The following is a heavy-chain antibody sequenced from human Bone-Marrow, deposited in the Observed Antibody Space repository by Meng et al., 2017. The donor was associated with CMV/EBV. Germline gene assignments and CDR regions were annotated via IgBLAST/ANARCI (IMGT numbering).Heavy chain of an antibody. CDR2: MNPNSGNT. J-gene: IGHJ6*02. D-gene: IGHD1-14*01. V-gene: IGHV1-8*03. Sequence: ASVKVSCKASGYTFIGYYMHWVRQATGQGLEWMGWMNPNSGNTGYAQKFQGRVTITRNTSISTAYMELSSLRSEDTAVYYCARGEPGYGMDVWGQGTTVTVSS. CDR3: ARGEPGYGMDV. CDR1: GYTFIGYY.